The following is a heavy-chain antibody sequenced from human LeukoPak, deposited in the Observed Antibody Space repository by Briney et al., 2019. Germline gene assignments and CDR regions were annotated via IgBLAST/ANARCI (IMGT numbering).Heavy chain of an antibody. CDR2: ISAYNGNT. CDR1: GYTFTSYG. V-gene: IGHV1-18*01. D-gene: IGHD2-2*02. J-gene: IGHJ3*02. Sequence: APVKVSCKASGYTFTSYGISWVRQAPGQGLEWMGWISAYNGNTNYAQKLQGRVTMTTDTSTSTAYMELRSLRSDDTAVYYCARDVGYCSSTSCYSVHDAFDIWGQGTMVTVSS. CDR3: ARDVGYCSSTSCYSVHDAFDI.